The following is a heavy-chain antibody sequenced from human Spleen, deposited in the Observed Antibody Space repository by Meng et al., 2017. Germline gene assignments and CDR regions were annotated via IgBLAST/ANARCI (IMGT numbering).Heavy chain of an antibody. V-gene: IGHV4-34*01. J-gene: IGHJ4*02. CDR3: RLAYCMGDCVDY. Sequence: QVQVQQWGAGVLKPQETLSLTCAFYGGSFSAYDWSWIRQPPGKGLEWLGQINHSGSTNDNPSLKSRVTISIDTSRNQLSLKLSSVTAADTAVYYCRLAYCMGDCVDYWGQGTLVTVSS. CDR2: INHSGST. CDR1: GGSFSAYD. D-gene: IGHD2-21*01.